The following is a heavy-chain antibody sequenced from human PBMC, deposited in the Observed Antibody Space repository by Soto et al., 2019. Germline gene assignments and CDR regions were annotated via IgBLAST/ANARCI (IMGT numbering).Heavy chain of an antibody. V-gene: IGHV1-18*01. CDR3: ASSTSSWHGGGYFDF. J-gene: IGHJ4*02. CDR2: ISAYNGNT. CDR1: GDIFSSLG. D-gene: IGHD6-13*01. Sequence: QVQLVQSGPEVKKPGASVKVSCKASGDIFSSLGFSWVRQAPGQGLEWMGWISAYNGNTNYSQNLQGRVTMTTDTFTSRVNMELRSLRSDDTAVYFCASSTSSWHGGGYFDFWGQGTLVTVSS.